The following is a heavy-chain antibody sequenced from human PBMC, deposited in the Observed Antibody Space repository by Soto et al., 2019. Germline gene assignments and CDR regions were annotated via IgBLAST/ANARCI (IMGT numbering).Heavy chain of an antibody. Sequence: EVQLVESGGGLVQPGRSLRLSCAASGFTFDDYAMHWVRQAPGKGLEWGSGISWNSGSIGYADSVKGRFTISRDNAKNSLYLQMNSLRAEDTALYYCAKDSGYDPYDAYDIGGQGTMVTVSS. V-gene: IGHV3-9*01. D-gene: IGHD5-12*01. CDR3: AKDSGYDPYDAYDI. J-gene: IGHJ3*02. CDR2: ISWNSGSI. CDR1: GFTFDDYA.